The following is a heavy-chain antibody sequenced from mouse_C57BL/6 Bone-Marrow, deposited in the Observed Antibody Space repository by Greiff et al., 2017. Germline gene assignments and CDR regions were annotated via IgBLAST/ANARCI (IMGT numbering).Heavy chain of an antibody. V-gene: IGHV5-17*01. D-gene: IGHD4-1*01. CDR1: GFTFSDYG. CDR2: ISSGSSTI. Sequence: EVKLMESGGGLVKPGGSLKLSCAASGFTFSDYGMHWVRQAPGKGLEWVAYISSGSSTIYYADTVKGRFTISRDNAKNTLFLQMTSLRSEDTAMYYCARGTGSPFAYWGQGTLVTVSA. J-gene: IGHJ3*01. CDR3: ARGTGSPFAY.